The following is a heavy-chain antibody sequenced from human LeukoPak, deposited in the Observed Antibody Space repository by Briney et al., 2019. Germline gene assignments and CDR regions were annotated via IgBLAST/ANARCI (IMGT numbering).Heavy chain of an antibody. D-gene: IGHD5-18*01. J-gene: IGHJ4*02. Sequence: GGSLRLSCAASGFTFRDFAMNWVRQAPGKGLEWVSYISSSSNTIYYADSVKGRFTISRDNAKNSLYLQMNSLRDEDTALYYCVTDTSMGGLFDYWGQGTLVTVSS. CDR2: ISSSSNTI. CDR1: GFTFRDFA. CDR3: VTDTSMGGLFDY. V-gene: IGHV3-48*02.